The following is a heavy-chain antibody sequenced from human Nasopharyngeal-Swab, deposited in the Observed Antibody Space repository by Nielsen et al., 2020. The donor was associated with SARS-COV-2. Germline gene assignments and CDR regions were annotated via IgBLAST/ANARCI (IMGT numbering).Heavy chain of an antibody. D-gene: IGHD6-19*01. Sequence: ESLRLSCSVSGGSISSSSYYWAWIRQPPGKGLEWIGSIYYSGTTYYNPSLKSRVTISVDTSKNHFSLKLNSVTAADTAVYYCARQLSGWFNYWGQGTLVTVSS. CDR1: GGSISSSSYY. CDR2: IYYSGTT. V-gene: IGHV4-39*01. CDR3: ARQLSGWFNY. J-gene: IGHJ4*02.